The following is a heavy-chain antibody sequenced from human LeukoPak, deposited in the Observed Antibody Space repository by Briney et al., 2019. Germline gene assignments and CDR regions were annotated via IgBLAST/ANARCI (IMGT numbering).Heavy chain of an antibody. D-gene: IGHD1-26*01. V-gene: IGHV4-34*01. Sequence: SETLSLTCAVYGGSFSGYYWSWIRQPPGKGLEWIGEINHSGSTNYNPSLKSRVTISVDTSKNQFSLKLSSVTAADTAVYYCARFDLLPNSGSYSYWGQGTLVTVSS. J-gene: IGHJ4*02. CDR2: INHSGST. CDR3: ARFDLLPNSGSYSY. CDR1: GGSFSGYY.